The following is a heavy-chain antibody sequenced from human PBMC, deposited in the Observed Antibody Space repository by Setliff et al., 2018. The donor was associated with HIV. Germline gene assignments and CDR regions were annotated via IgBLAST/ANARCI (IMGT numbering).Heavy chain of an antibody. CDR2: IYYDGTT. J-gene: IGHJ6*03. V-gene: IGHV4-59*02. CDR3: ARATFGSTSSGINYYMDV. CDR1: GGSVSGYF. Sequence: SETLSLTCTVSGGSVSGYFWSWIRQPPGRGLEWIGYIYYDGTTNSNPSLKSRVTISVTTSKNQFSLKLSSMTAADTALYFCARATFGSTSSGINYYMDVWGKGTTVTVSS. D-gene: IGHD3-10*01.